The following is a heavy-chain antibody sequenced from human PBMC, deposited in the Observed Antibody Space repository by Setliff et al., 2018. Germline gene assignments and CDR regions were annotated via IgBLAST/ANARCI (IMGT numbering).Heavy chain of an antibody. CDR2: INHSGGI. J-gene: IGHJ6*03. CDR3: ARVLTGEYYYYYYMDV. Sequence: SETLSLTCAVYGGSFSGFYWPWIRQSPGKGLEWIGEINHSGGIDYNPSLKSRVTISLDRSKKQFSLKLSSVTAADTAVYYCARVLTGEYYYYYYMDVWGKGTTVTVSS. V-gene: IGHV4-34*01. CDR1: GGSFSGFY. D-gene: IGHD7-27*01.